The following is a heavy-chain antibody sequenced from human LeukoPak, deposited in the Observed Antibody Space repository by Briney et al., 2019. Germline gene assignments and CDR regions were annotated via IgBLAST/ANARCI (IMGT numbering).Heavy chain of an antibody. V-gene: IGHV4-39*01. CDR1: GGSISSSTFY. D-gene: IGHD1-26*01. CDR3: ARVRWELLRGANWFDP. CDR2: LYYSGST. Sequence: SETLSLTCTVSGGSISSSTFYWGWIRQPPGKGLEWIGSLYYSGSTYYNPSLKSRVTISVDTSKNQFSLKLSSVTAADTAVYYCARVRWELLRGANWFDPWGQGTLVTVSS. J-gene: IGHJ5*02.